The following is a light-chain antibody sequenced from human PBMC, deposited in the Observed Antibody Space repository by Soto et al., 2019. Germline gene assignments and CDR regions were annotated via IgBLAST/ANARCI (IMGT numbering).Light chain of an antibody. CDR2: EVI. V-gene: IGLV2-14*01. CDR1: NSDIGGFKY. J-gene: IGLJ2*01. CDR3: SSYTTSSTLV. Sequence: QSALTQPASVSGSPGQSITVSCTGTNSDIGGFKYVAWYQRHPGKAPKLLIYEVIKRPSGVSNRFSGSKSGNTASLTISGLQAEDEADYYCSSYTTSSTLVFGGGTKVTVL.